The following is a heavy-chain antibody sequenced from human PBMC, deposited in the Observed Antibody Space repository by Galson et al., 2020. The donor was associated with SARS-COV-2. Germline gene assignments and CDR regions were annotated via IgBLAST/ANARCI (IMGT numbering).Heavy chain of an antibody. CDR2: ISYDGSNK. D-gene: IGHD2-2*02. V-gene: IGHV3-30-3*01. CDR1: GFTFSSYA. CDR3: ARDGVIVVVPAAILGMDV. Sequence: GGSLRLSCAASGFTFSSYAMHWVRQAPGKGLEWVAVISYDGSNKYYADSVKGRFTISRDNSKNTLYLQMNSLRAEDTAVYYCARDGVIVVVPAAILGMDVWGQGTMVAVSS. J-gene: IGHJ6*02.